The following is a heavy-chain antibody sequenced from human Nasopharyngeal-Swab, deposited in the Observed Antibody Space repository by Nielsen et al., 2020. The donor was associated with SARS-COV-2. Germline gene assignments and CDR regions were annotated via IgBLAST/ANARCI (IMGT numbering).Heavy chain of an antibody. CDR2: VNHGGGT. CDR3: ARGGAGVVPSPVLGLGPYYYYYYMDV. V-gene: IGHV4-34*01. Sequence: GSLRLSCAVYGGSFSGHQWTWVRQPPGKGLEWIGEVNHGGGTNYNPSLKSRVTISVATSKNQFSLKLSSVTAADMAVYYCARGGAGVVPSPVLGLGPYYYYYYMDVWGKGTTVTVSS. D-gene: IGHD2-2*01. J-gene: IGHJ6*03. CDR1: GGSFSGHQ.